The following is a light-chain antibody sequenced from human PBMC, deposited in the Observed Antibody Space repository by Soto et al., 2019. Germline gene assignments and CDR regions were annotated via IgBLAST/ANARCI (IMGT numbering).Light chain of an antibody. CDR3: CSYAGSGTDNYV. CDR1: SSDIGVYNY. CDR2: EVS. Sequence: QSALTQPASVSGSPGQSITISCTGTSSDIGVYNYVSWYQQHPGKAPKLVICEVSNRPSGVSSRFSGSKSGNTASLTISGLRAEDEADYYCCSYAGSGTDNYVFGSGTKLTVL. V-gene: IGLV2-14*01. J-gene: IGLJ1*01.